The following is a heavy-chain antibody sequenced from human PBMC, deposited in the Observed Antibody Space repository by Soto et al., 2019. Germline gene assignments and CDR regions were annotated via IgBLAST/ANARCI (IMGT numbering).Heavy chain of an antibody. CDR3: AKGYCSSTSCYASDY. Sequence: ASVKVSCKASGYTFTSYAMHLVRQAPGQRLEWMGWINAGNGNTKYSQKFQGRVTITRDTSASTAYMELSSLRSEDTAVYYCAKGYCSSTSCYASDYWGQGTLVTVSS. J-gene: IGHJ4*02. CDR2: INAGNGNT. CDR1: GYTFTSYA. V-gene: IGHV1-3*01. D-gene: IGHD2-2*01.